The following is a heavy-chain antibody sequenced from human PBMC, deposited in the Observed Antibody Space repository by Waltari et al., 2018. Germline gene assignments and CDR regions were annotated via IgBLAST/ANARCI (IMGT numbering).Heavy chain of an antibody. CDR1: GYTFTSYA. CDR2: INAGNGKT. D-gene: IGHD3-22*01. CDR3: ARGPTMTTLDAFDI. Sequence: QVQLVQSGAEVKKPGASVQVSCKASGYTFTSYAMHWVRQAPGQRLEWMGWINAGNGKTKYSQEFQGRVTITRDTSASTAYMELSSLRSEDMAVYYCARGPTMTTLDAFDIGGQGTMVTVSS. V-gene: IGHV1-3*03. J-gene: IGHJ3*02.